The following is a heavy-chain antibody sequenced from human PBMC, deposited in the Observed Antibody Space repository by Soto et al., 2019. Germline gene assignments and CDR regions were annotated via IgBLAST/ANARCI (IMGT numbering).Heavy chain of an antibody. CDR2: ISAYNGNT. J-gene: IGHJ4*02. D-gene: IGHD4-17*01. Sequence: ASVKVSCKASGYTFTSYGISWVRQAPGQGLEWMGWISAYNGNTNYAQKLQGRVTMTTDTSTSTAYMELRSLRSDDTSVYYCARDATVTIPGGCWRKATLFTVSS. V-gene: IGHV1-18*01. CDR1: GYTFTSYG. CDR3: ARDATVTIPGGC.